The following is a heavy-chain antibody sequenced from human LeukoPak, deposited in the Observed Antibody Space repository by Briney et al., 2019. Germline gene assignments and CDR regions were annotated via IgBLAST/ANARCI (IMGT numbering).Heavy chain of an antibody. CDR1: GGSISSSSYY. V-gene: IGHV4-39*07. Sequence: PETLSLTCTVSGGSISSSSYYWGWIRQPPGKGLEWIGSIYYSGSTYYNPSLKSRVTISVDRSKNQFSLKLSSVTAADTAVYYCARADYYGSGSYSVDYWGQGTLVTVSS. CDR3: ARADYYGSGSYSVDY. CDR2: IYYSGST. J-gene: IGHJ4*02. D-gene: IGHD3-10*01.